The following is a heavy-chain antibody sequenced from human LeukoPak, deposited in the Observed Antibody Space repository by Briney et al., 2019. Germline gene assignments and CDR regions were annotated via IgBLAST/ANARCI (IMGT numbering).Heavy chain of an antibody. J-gene: IGHJ5*02. V-gene: IGHV1-18*01. CDR1: GYTFTSYG. CDR3: ARGSYYYGSGSYQNWFDP. CDR2: ISAYNGNT. D-gene: IGHD3-10*01. Sequence: ASVKVSCRSSGYTFTSYGISWVRQAPAQGLEWMGWISAYNGNTNYAQKLQGRVTMTTDTSTSTAYMELRSLRSDDTAVYYCARGSYYYGSGSYQNWFDPWGQGTLVTVSS.